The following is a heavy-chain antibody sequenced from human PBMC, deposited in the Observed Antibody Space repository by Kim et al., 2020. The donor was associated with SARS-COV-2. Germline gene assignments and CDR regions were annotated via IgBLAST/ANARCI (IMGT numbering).Heavy chain of an antibody. CDR2: IWYDGSNK. V-gene: IGHV3-33*01. J-gene: IGHJ4*02. Sequence: GGSLRLSCAASGFTFSSYGMHWVRQAPGKGLEWVAVIWYDGSNKYYADSVKGRFTISRDNSKNTLYLQMNSLRAEDTAVYYCARDGQYYDFWSGYPTIDYWGQGTLVTVSS. CDR1: GFTFSSYG. D-gene: IGHD3-3*01. CDR3: ARDGQYYDFWSGYPTIDY.